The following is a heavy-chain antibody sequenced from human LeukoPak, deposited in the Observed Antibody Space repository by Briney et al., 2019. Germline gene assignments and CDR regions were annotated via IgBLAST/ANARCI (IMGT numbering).Heavy chain of an antibody. CDR2: INHSGST. CDR3: ARIVWVSDFWSGYYLNWFDP. J-gene: IGHJ5*02. CDR1: GGSFSGYY. V-gene: IGHV4-34*01. D-gene: IGHD3-3*01. Sequence: PSETLSLTCAVYGGSFSGYYWSWIRQPPGKGLEWIGEINHSGSTNYNPSLKSRVTISVDTSKNQFSLKLSSVTAADTAVYYCARIVWVSDFWSGYYLNWFDPWGQGTLVTVSS.